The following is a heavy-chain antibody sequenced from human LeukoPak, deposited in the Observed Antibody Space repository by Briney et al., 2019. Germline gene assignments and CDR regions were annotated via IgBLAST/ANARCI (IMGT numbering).Heavy chain of an antibody. V-gene: IGHV4-34*01. J-gene: IGHJ4*02. D-gene: IGHD2-8*01. CDR3: ATVPYGGPNGY. CDR2: INHSGST. Sequence: SETLSLTCAVYGGSFSGYYWSWIRQPPGKGLEWIGEINHSGSTNYNPSLKSRVTISVDTSKNQFSLKLSSVTAADTAVYYCATVPYGGPNGYWGQGTLVTVSS. CDR1: GGSFSGYY.